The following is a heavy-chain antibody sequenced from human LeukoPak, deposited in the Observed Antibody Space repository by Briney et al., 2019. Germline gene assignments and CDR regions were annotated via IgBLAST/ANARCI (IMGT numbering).Heavy chain of an antibody. Sequence: GRSLRLSCAASGFTFSSYAMHWVRHAPGKGLVWVSRINSDGSSTSYADSVKGRFTISRDNAKNTLYLQMNSLRAEDTAVYYCASDPSYDPFDYWGQGTLVTVSS. V-gene: IGHV3-74*01. CDR3: ASDPSYDPFDY. J-gene: IGHJ4*02. CDR1: GFTFSSYA. CDR2: INSDGSST. D-gene: IGHD3-22*01.